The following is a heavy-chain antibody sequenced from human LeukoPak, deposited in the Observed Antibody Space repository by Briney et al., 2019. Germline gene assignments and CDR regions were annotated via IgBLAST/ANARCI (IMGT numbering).Heavy chain of an antibody. D-gene: IGHD6-13*01. CDR3: ARDQYTTYSSSDRVPLFGY. J-gene: IGHJ4*02. V-gene: IGHV3-30*04. Sequence: GRSLRLSCAASGFTFSSYAMHWVRQAPGKGLEWVAVISYDGSNKYYADSVKGRLTISRDNSKNTLYLQMNSLRAEDTAVYYCARDQYTTYSSSDRVPLFGYWGQGTLVTVSS. CDR1: GFTFSSYA. CDR2: ISYDGSNK.